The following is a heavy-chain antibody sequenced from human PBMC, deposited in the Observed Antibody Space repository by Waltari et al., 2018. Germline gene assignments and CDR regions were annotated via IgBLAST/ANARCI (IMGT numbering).Heavy chain of an antibody. Sequence: VQLVQSGAEVMKPGASVKLSCTASGYTFNTYEINWVRQAPGQGLELMVGMNPNNCETVLAHKFQVRVTLTRDTSISTAYMELTSLTSDDSALYLCARGRDVHAYYDFNWFDPWGHGTLVTVSS. CDR3: ARGRDVHAYYDFNWFDP. J-gene: IGHJ5*02. CDR2: MNPNNCET. V-gene: IGHV1-8*02. CDR1: GYTFNTYE. D-gene: IGHD3-3*01.